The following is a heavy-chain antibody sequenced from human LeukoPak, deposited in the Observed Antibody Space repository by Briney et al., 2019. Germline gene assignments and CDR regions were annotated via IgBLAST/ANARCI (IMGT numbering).Heavy chain of an antibody. J-gene: IGHJ4*02. Sequence: GGSLKLSWPAPGFTFSLYAMSWVRQATGKGLEGVSAISAGGGSTYYADSVKGRFTISTDNAKNTLYLQMNSLRAEDTAVYYCAKGLLSGYDPPFDYWGQGTLVTVSS. CDR3: AKGLLSGYDPPFDY. V-gene: IGHV3-23*01. CDR2: ISAGGGST. CDR1: GFTFSLYA. D-gene: IGHD5-12*01.